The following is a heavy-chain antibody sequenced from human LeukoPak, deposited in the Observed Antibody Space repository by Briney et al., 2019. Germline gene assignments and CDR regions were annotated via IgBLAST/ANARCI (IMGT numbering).Heavy chain of an antibody. D-gene: IGHD3-10*01. Sequence: ASVKVSCKASGYTFTSYGISWVRQAPGQGLEWMGWISAYNGNTNYAQKLQGRVTMTTDTSTSTAYMELRSLRSDDTAVYYCARRHYGSGSYWFDYWGQGTLVTVSS. CDR3: ARRHYGSGSYWFDY. J-gene: IGHJ4*02. V-gene: IGHV1-18*01. CDR2: ISAYNGNT. CDR1: GYTFTSYG.